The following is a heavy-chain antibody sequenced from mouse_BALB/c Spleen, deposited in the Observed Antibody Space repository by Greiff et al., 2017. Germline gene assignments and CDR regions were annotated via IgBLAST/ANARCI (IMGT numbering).Heavy chain of an antibody. V-gene: IGHV1-14*01. CDR1: GYTFTSYV. J-gene: IGHJ3*01. Sequence: EVQLQQSGPELVKPGASVKMSCKASGYTFTSYVMHWVKQKPGQGLEWIGYINPYNDGTKYNEKFKGKATLTSDKSSSTAYMELSSLTSEDSAVYYCAMGDYDYSAWFAYWGQGTLVTVSA. CDR3: AMGDYDYSAWFAY. CDR2: INPYNDGT. D-gene: IGHD2-4*01.